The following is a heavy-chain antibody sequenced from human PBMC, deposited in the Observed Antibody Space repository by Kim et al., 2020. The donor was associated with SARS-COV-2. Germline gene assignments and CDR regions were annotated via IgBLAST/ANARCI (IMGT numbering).Heavy chain of an antibody. D-gene: IGHD3-10*01. CDR1: GYTFTSYG. CDR3: ARDEGYGSALSLTYYYYGMDV. V-gene: IGHV1-18*04. CDR2: ISAYNGNT. Sequence: ASVKVSCKASGYTFTSYGISWVRQAPGQGLEWMGWISAYNGNTNYAQKLQGRVTMTTDTSTSTAYMELRSLRSDDTAVYYCARDEGYGSALSLTYYYYGMDVWGQGTTVTVSS. J-gene: IGHJ6*02.